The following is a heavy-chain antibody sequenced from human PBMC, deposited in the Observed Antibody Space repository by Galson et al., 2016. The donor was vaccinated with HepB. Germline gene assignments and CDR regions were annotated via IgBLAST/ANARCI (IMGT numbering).Heavy chain of an antibody. CDR1: GFTFTFYA. Sequence: SLRLSCAASGFTFTFYAMTWVRQAPGKGLEWLSSIAGIGGGIYYADSVKGRFAISRDNSKNTLYLEMNNLRAEDTAVYYCAKYSGWGTRNFDYWGQGTLVTGSS. CDR3: AKYSGWGTRNFDY. D-gene: IGHD3-10*01. V-gene: IGHV3-23*01. CDR2: IAGIGGGI. J-gene: IGHJ4*02.